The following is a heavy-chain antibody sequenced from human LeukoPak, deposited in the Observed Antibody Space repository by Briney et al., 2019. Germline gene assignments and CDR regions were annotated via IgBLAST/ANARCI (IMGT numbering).Heavy chain of an antibody. CDR3: ARDQSYSSGSADY. V-gene: IGHV3-21*01. Sequence: GGSLRLSCAASGFTFSSYSMNWVRQAPGKGLEWVSSISSSSSYIYYADSVKGRFTISRDNAKNSLYLQMNSLRAEDTAVYNCARDQSYSSGSADYWGQGTLVTVSS. D-gene: IGHD6-19*01. CDR2: ISSSSSYI. CDR1: GFTFSSYS. J-gene: IGHJ4*02.